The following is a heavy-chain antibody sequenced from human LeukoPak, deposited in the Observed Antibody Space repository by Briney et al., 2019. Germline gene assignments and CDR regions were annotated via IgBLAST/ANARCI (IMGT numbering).Heavy chain of an antibody. CDR3: STWAFYHGLDV. D-gene: IGHD1-26*01. CDR1: GFSFADYA. V-gene: IGHV3-43*02. Sequence: PGRSLRLSCAAAGFSFADYAMHWVRHIPGKGLECVAHIHADGGRTFYADSVKGRFTVSRDNGKNSLFLQMDSLTSDDTALYYCSTWAFYHGLDVWGQGATVSVSS. J-gene: IGHJ6*02. CDR2: IHADGGRT.